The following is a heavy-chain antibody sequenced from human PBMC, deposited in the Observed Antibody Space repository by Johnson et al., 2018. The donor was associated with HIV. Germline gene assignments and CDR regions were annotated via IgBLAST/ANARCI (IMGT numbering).Heavy chain of an antibody. CDR1: GFTFSSYG. J-gene: IGHJ3*02. V-gene: IGHV3-30*19. CDR2: ISYDGSNK. Sequence: QMQLVESGGDLVQPGGSLRLSCAASGFTFSSYGMHWVRQAPGKGLEWVAVISYDGSNKYFADSVKGRFTISRDNSKNTLHLQMNSLRPEDTAVYDCARNSGNGLVLRGDAFDMWGQGTMVTVSS. CDR3: ARNSGNGLVLRGDAFDM. D-gene: IGHD2-8*01.